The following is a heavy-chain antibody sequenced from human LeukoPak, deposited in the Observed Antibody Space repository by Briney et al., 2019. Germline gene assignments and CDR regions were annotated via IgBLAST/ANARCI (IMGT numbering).Heavy chain of an antibody. CDR2: ITISGATT. V-gene: IGHV3-23*01. J-gene: IGHJ4*02. Sequence: GGSLRLSCAASGFTFGSYAMSWVRQAPGKGLEWVSSITISGATTYYADSVKGRLTISRDNSKTTLYLQMNSLRAEDTAVYYCATYGSGSYYRKAFDYWGQGTLVTVSS. D-gene: IGHD3-10*01. CDR1: GFTFGSYA. CDR3: ATYGSGSYYRKAFDY.